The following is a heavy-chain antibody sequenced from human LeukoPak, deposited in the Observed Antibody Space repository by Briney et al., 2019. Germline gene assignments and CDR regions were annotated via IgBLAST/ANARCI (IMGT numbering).Heavy chain of an antibody. CDR2: IGVTGDT. CDR1: GFTFSKDD. J-gene: IGHJ4*02. Sequence: GGSLRLSCAASGFTFSKDDFHWVRQAPGKGLEWVAAIGVTGDTYYADSVKGRFTISRDNSRNTVYLQINSLRAEDTAVYYCGKTTVGYSSGQKPAWPVDYWGQGTLVTVSS. D-gene: IGHD5-18*01. CDR3: GKTTVGYSSGQKPAWPVDY. V-gene: IGHV3-13*01.